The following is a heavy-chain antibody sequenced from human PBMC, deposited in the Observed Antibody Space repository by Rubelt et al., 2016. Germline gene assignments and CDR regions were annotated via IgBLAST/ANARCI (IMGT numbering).Heavy chain of an antibody. CDR2: ISWNSGSI. V-gene: IGHV3-9*01. J-gene: IGHJ6*03. CDR3: AKDSRTKYTYGYYYFYYMDV. Sequence: GKGLEWVSGISWNSGSIGYADSVKGRFTTSRDNSKNSLYLQMNSVRPEDTALYYCAKDSRTKYTYGYYYFYYMDVWGKGTTVTVSS. D-gene: IGHD5-18*01.